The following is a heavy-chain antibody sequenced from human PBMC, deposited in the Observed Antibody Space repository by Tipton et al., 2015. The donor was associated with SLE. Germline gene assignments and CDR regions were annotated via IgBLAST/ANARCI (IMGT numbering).Heavy chain of an antibody. CDR1: GFTFSSYA. D-gene: IGHD6-13*01. J-gene: IGHJ4*02. CDR3: AKGPRQQPYCFDS. CDR2: IYSGGST. Sequence: SLRLSCAASGFTFSSYAMSWVRQAPGKGLEWVSVIYSGGSTYYADSVKGRFTISRDNSKNTLYLQMNSLRAEDTAVYYCAKGPRQQPYCFDSWGQGTLVTVSS. V-gene: IGHV3-23*03.